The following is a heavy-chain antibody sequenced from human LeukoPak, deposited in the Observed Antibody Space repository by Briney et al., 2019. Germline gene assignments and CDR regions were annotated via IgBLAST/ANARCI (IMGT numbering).Heavy chain of an antibody. Sequence: ASVKVSCKASGYTFTSYDINWVRQATGQGLEWMGWMNPNSGNTGSAQRFQGRVTMNRDTSRSTAYMELRSLTSEDTAVYYCARGPLVRLPSSFDPWGQGTLVTVSS. V-gene: IGHV1-8*01. CDR3: ARGPLVRLPSSFDP. J-gene: IGHJ5*02. CDR2: MNPNSGNT. D-gene: IGHD3-16*02. CDR1: GYTFTSYD.